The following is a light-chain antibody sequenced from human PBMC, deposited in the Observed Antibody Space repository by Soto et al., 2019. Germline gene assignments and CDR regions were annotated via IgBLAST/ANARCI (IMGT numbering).Light chain of an antibody. V-gene: IGLV2-11*01. CDR3: CSYAGSYTFVV. CDR2: DVS. CDR1: SSDVGGYNY. J-gene: IGLJ2*01. Sequence: QSALTQPRSVSGSPGQSVTISCTGTSSDVGGYNYVSWYQQHPGEAPKLMIYDVSKRPSGVPDRFSGSKSGNTASLTISGLHAEDEADYYCCSYAGSYTFVVFGGGTKLTVL.